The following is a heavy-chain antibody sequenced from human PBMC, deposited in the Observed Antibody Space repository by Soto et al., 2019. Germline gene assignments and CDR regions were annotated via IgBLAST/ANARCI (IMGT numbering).Heavy chain of an antibody. Sequence: GESLKISCKVSGDTFPKYGIAWVRQMPGKGLEWMGIIYPGDSDTRYSPSFQGQVTISADKSISTAYLQWSSLKASDTAMYYCARPGLWFGEISDYWGQGTLVTVSS. CDR2: IYPGDSDT. D-gene: IGHD3-10*01. CDR1: GDTFPKYG. CDR3: ARPGLWFGEISDY. J-gene: IGHJ4*02. V-gene: IGHV5-51*01.